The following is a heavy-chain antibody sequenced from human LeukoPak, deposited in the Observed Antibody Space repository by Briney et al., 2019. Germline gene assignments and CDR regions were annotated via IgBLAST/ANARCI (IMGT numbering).Heavy chain of an antibody. V-gene: IGHV4-39*01. J-gene: IGHJ4*02. CDR1: GGSISSSSYH. D-gene: IGHD3-22*01. CDR2: IYYSGST. CDR3: ARVLMATYYYDSSPH. Sequence: PSETLSLTCTVSGGSISSSSYHWGWIRQPPGKGLEWIGSIYYSGSTYYNPSLKSRVTISVDTSKNQFSLKLSSVTTADTAVYYCARVLMATYYYDSSPHWGQGTLVTVSS.